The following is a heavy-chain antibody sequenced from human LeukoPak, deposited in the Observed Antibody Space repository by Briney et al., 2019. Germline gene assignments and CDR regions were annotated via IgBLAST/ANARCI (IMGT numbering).Heavy chain of an antibody. CDR2: INHSGST. CDR1: GGSISSGSYY. Sequence: SETLSLTCTVSGGSISSGSYYWSWIRQPPGKGLEWIGEINHSGSTNYNPSLKSRVTISVDTSKNQFSLKLSSVTAADTAVYYCASHGVPGIAAAAPGYWGQGTLVTVSS. V-gene: IGHV4-39*07. D-gene: IGHD6-13*01. J-gene: IGHJ4*02. CDR3: ASHGVPGIAAAAPGY.